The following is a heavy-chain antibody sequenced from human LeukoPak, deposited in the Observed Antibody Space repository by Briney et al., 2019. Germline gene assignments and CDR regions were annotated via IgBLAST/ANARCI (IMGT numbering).Heavy chain of an antibody. CDR1: GYTFTSYD. CDR3: ARGLTYYYDSSGYYYFDY. V-gene: IGHV1-8*03. Sequence: GASVKVSCKASGYTFTSYDINWVRQATGQGLEWMGWMNPNSGNTGYAQKFQGRVTITRNTSISTAYMELSSLRSEDTAVYYCARGLTYYYDSSGYYYFDYWGQGTLVTVFS. D-gene: IGHD3-22*01. CDR2: MNPNSGNT. J-gene: IGHJ4*02.